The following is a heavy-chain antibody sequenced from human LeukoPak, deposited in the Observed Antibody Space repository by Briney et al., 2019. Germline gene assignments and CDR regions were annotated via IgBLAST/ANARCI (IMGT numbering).Heavy chain of an antibody. CDR1: RFTFSSYA. D-gene: IGHD3-22*01. CDR2: ISYDGSKK. V-gene: IGHV3-30-3*01. Sequence: GGSLRLSCAASRFTFSSYAMHWVRQAPGKGLEWVAVISYDGSKKFSAESVKGRFTISRDNYKNTLYMQMNSLRAEDTAVYYCARVPPGGYYDSSGYYQEFYYGMDVWGQGTTVTVSS. CDR3: ARVPPGGYYDSSGYYQEFYYGMDV. J-gene: IGHJ6*02.